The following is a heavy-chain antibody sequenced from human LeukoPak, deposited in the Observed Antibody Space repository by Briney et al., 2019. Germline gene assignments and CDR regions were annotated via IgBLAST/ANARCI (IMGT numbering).Heavy chain of an antibody. CDR1: GYTFTTSW. CDR2: ICSGDADN. D-gene: IGHD5-24*01. J-gene: IGHJ4*02. V-gene: IGHV5-51*01. Sequence: GESLKISGQGFGYTFTTSWIGWVRQLPGKGLEWMAIICSGDADNKYGPSLQGHCSISTDRSINTVYLQWSSLKASDTAIYYCAILNHPDGRVYWGQGTLVTVSS. CDR3: AILNHPDGRVY.